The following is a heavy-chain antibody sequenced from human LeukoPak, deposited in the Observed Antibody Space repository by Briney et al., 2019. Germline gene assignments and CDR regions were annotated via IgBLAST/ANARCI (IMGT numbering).Heavy chain of an antibody. CDR2: INHSGST. Sequence: SETLSLTCAVYGGSFSGYYWSWIRQPPGKGLEWIGEINHSGSTNYNPSLKSRVTISVDTSKNQFSLKLSSVTAADTAVYYCARRPTGRFWLPRGFDYWGQGTLVTVSS. V-gene: IGHV4-34*01. CDR1: GGSFSGYY. J-gene: IGHJ4*02. D-gene: IGHD6-19*01. CDR3: ARRPTGRFWLPRGFDY.